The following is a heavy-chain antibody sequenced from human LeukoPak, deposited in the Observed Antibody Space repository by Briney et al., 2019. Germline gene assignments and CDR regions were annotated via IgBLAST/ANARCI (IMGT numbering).Heavy chain of an antibody. D-gene: IGHD6-19*01. Sequence: PGGSLRLSCAASGFTFSSYSMNWVRQAPGKGLEWVGRIKSKTDGGTTDYAAPVKGRFTISRDDSKNTLNLQMNSLKIEDTAVYYCTIYSSGWYRWDYWGQGTLVTVSS. CDR3: TIYSSGWYRWDY. CDR1: GFTFSSYS. J-gene: IGHJ4*02. CDR2: IKSKTDGGTT. V-gene: IGHV3-15*01.